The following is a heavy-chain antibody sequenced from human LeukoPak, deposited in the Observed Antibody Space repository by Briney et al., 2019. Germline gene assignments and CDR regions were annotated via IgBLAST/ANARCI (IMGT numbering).Heavy chain of an antibody. CDR3: ARSADYLRHYFDS. CDR1: GFIVSGTY. CDR2: LYSGGGT. V-gene: IGHV3-53*01. Sequence: PGGSLRLSCAASGFIVSGTYMNWVRHSPGKGLEWVSSLYSGGGTYYADFVKGRFTVSRDNSKNTVYLQMNNLRVEDTAVYYCARSADYLRHYFDSWDQGTLVTVSS. D-gene: IGHD2/OR15-2a*01. J-gene: IGHJ4*02.